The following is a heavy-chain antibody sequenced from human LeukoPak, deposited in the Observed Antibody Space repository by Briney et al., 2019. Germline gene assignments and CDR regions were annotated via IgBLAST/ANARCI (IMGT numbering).Heavy chain of an antibody. Sequence: SVKVSCKASGSTFSSYAISWVRQAPGQGLEWMGGIIPIFGTANYAQKFQGRVTITTDESTSTAYMELSSLRSEDTAVYYCARTRSSGYYEGYYFDYWGQGTLVTVSS. CDR1: GSTFSSYA. J-gene: IGHJ4*02. D-gene: IGHD3-22*01. V-gene: IGHV1-69*05. CDR3: ARTRSSGYYEGYYFDY. CDR2: IIPIFGTA.